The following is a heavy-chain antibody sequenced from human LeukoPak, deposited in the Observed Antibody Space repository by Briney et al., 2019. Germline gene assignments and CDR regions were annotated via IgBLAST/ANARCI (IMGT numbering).Heavy chain of an antibody. CDR1: GFTFSSYN. D-gene: IGHD2-2*01. Sequence: KPGGSLRLSCAASGFTFSSYNMNWVRQAPGKGLEWVSSISSSSSYIYYADSVKGRFTISRDNSKNTLYLQMNSLRAEDTAVYYCAKDSWGPIVVVPAAIAFDIWGQGTMVTVSS. CDR2: ISSSSSYI. J-gene: IGHJ3*02. V-gene: IGHV3-21*04. CDR3: AKDSWGPIVVVPAAIAFDI.